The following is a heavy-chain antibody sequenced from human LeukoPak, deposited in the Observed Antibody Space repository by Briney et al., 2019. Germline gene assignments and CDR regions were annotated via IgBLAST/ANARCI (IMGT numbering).Heavy chain of an antibody. CDR2: IYYTGSI. V-gene: IGHV4-39*02. J-gene: IGHJ4*02. CDR3: AREPSPQSGPIAVAGTGIFDY. Sequence: SETLSLTCTVSGVSISSIHSYWGWIRQTPGKGLEWIGSIYYTGSIYYNPSLSSRVTISVDTSKNQFSLKLSSVTAADTAVYYCAREPSPQSGPIAVAGTGIFDYWGQGTLVTVSS. CDR1: GVSISSIHSY. D-gene: IGHD6-19*01.